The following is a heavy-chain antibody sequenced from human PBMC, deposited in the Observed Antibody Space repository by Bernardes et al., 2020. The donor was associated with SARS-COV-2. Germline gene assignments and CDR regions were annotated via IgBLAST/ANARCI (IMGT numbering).Heavy chain of an antibody. CDR3: AKDPPYYYDSILYYFDY. D-gene: IGHD3-22*01. CDR2: ISGNGGST. CDR1: GFTFSSYA. J-gene: IGHJ4*02. Sequence: GGSLRLSCAASGFTFSSYAMSWVRQAPGKGLEWVSGISGNGGSTYYADSVKGRFTISRDNSKNTLYLQMNSLRAEDTAVYYCAKDPPYYYDSILYYFDYWGQGTLVTVSS. V-gene: IGHV3-23*01.